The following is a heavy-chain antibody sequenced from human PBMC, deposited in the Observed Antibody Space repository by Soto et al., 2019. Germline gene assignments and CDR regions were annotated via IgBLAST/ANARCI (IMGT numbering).Heavy chain of an antibody. CDR2: ISSSSTYI. CDR1: GFTFSSYS. J-gene: IGHJ4*02. D-gene: IGHD2-2*01. V-gene: IGHV3-21*01. Sequence: EVQLVESGGGLVKPGGSLRLSCAASGFTFSSYSMNWVRQAPGKGLEWVSSISSSSTYIYYEDSVKGRFTISRDNAQNSLDPQMNSRRDEDTAVYYCARGAHGIVVVPAALDYWGQGTLVTVSS. CDR3: ARGAHGIVVVPAALDY.